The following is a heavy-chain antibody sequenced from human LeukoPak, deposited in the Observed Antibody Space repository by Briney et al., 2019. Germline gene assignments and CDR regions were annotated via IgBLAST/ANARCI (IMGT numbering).Heavy chain of an antibody. Sequence: SETLSLTCTVSGGXISSYYCSWIRQPAGKGLEWIGRIYTSGSTNYNPSLKSRVTMSVDTSKNQFSLKLTSVTAADTAVYYCARVSVVVTAFDIWGQGTMVTVSS. CDR1: GGXISSYY. CDR3: ARVSVVVTAFDI. CDR2: IYTSGST. V-gene: IGHV4-4*07. J-gene: IGHJ3*02. D-gene: IGHD2-15*01.